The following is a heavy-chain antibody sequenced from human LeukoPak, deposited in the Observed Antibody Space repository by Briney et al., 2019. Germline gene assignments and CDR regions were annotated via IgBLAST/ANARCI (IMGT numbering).Heavy chain of an antibody. CDR2: IYYSGST. CDR3: ARLVYYGSGSYYYFDY. V-gene: IGHV4-59*01. D-gene: IGHD3-10*01. J-gene: IGHJ4*02. CDR1: GDSLSNYY. Sequence: SETLSLTCTVSGDSLSNYYWSWIRQPPGKGLEWIGYIYYSGSTKYNPSLKGRVTVSVDTSKNQFSLKLSSVTAADTAVYYCARLVYYGSGSYYYFDYWGQGTLVTVSS.